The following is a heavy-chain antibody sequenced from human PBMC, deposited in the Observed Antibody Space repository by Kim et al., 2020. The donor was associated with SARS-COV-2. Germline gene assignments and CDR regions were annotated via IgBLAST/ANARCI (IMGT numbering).Heavy chain of an antibody. D-gene: IGHD3-16*01. CDR2: IYYSGST. J-gene: IGHJ4*02. CDR3: ARHGVGVMITPLLAY. CDR1: GGSISSSSYY. V-gene: IGHV4-39*01. Sequence: SETLSLTCTVSGGSISSSSYYWGWIRQPPGKGLEWIGSIYYSGSTYYNPSLKSRVTISVDTSKNQFSLKLSSVTAADTAVYYCARHGVGVMITPLLAYWGQGTLVTVSS.